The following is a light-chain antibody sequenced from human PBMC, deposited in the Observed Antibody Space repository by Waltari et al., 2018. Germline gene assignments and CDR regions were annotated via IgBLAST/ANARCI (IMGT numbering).Light chain of an antibody. V-gene: IGLV2-14*03. J-gene: IGLJ2*01. Sequence: QSALTQPASVSGSPGQSITISCSGTTRTYLCSYWYLSWYQQHPGKAPKFIISGVSNRPSGVSTRFSGSRSGNTASLTISGLQAEDEADYYCSSDASSSSVVFGGGTKLTVL. CDR3: SSDASSSSVV. CDR2: GVS. CDR1: TRTYLCSYWY.